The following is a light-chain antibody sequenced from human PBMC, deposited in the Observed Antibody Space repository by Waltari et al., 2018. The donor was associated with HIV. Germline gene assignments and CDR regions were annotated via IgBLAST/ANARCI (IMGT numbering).Light chain of an antibody. V-gene: IGLV3-21*02. CDR1: NVGSKD. Sequence: SSVLTQPPSVSVAPGQTVSMTCEGNNVGSKDVHWYQQKPGQAPVLVVYDDSDRPYGIPERCSGSKSGNTATLSISRVEVGDGADYYCQVWDIISAYVIFGGGTKLTVL. CDR3: QVWDIISAYVI. CDR2: DDS. J-gene: IGLJ2*01.